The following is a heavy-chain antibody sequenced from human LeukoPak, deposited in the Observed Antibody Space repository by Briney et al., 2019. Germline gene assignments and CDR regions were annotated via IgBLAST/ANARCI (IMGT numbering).Heavy chain of an antibody. D-gene: IGHD6-6*01. V-gene: IGHV3-7*01. CDR3: ARVGYRSSCFDY. J-gene: IGHJ4*02. Sequence: GGSLRLSCAASGFTFSSYWMSWVRQAPGKGLEWVANIKQDGSVKYYVESVKGRFTISRDNAESSLYLQMNTLRPEDTAVYYCARVGYRSSCFDYWGQGTLVTVTS. CDR2: IKQDGSVK. CDR1: GFTFSSYW.